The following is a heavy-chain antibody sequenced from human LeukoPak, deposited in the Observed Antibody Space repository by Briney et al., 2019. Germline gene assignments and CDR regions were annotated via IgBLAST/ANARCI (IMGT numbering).Heavy chain of an antibody. Sequence: SETLSLTCAVYGGSFSGYYWGWIRQPPGKGLEWIGYIYYSGSTNYNPSLKSRVTISVDTSKNQFSLKLSSVTAADTAVYYCARSVSSSWYWFDPWGQGTLVTVSS. CDR3: ARSVSSSWYWFDP. D-gene: IGHD6-13*01. CDR1: GGSFSGYY. J-gene: IGHJ5*02. V-gene: IGHV4-59*01. CDR2: IYYSGST.